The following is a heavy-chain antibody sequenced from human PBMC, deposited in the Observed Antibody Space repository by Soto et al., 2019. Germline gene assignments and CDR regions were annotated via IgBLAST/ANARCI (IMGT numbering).Heavy chain of an antibody. D-gene: IGHD3-9*01. CDR3: ASYDILTGYVIDY. V-gene: IGHV4-30-4*01. J-gene: IGHJ4*02. CDR2: IYYSGST. Sequence: QVQLQESGPGLVKPSQTLSLTCTVSGGSISSGDYYWSWIRQPPGKGLEWIGYIYYSGSTYYDPSLKSRVTISVDTSKNQFSLKLSSVTAADTAVYYCASYDILTGYVIDYWGQGTLVTVSS. CDR1: GGSISSGDYY.